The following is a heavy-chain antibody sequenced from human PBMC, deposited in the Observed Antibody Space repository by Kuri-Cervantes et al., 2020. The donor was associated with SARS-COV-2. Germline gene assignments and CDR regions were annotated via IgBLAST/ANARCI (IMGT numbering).Heavy chain of an antibody. D-gene: IGHD4-17*01. CDR1: GLNGLKFINYG. Sequence: GESLKISCAASGLNGLKFINYGMSWVRQAPGKGLEWVSGIGGSGGSTYYADSVKGRFTISRDNAKNSLYLQMNSLRDEDTAVYYCARSRDGDYDPFDYWGQGNLV. J-gene: IGHJ4*01. CDR2: IGGSGGST. CDR3: ARSRDGDYDPFDY. V-gene: IGHV3-23*01.